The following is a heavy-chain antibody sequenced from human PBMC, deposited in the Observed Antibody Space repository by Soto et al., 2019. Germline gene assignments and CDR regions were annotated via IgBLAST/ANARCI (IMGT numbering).Heavy chain of an antibody. J-gene: IGHJ4*02. CDR2: IYYSGST. CDR1: GGSISSSSYY. V-gene: IGHV4-39*01. D-gene: IGHD6-19*01. CDR3: ARHEAPSGWYFDY. Sequence: PSETLSLTCTVSGGSISSSSYYWGWIRQPPGKGLEWIGSIYYSGSTYHNPSLKSRVTISVDTSKNQFSLKLSSVTAADTAVYYCARHEAPSGWYFDYWGQGTLVTVSS.